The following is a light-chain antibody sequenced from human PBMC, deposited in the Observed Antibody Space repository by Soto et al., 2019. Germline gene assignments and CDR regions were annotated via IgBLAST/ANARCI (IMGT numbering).Light chain of an antibody. CDR2: EDN. J-gene: IGLJ3*02. Sequence: NFMLTQPHSVSESPGKTVTISCTRSSGSIASNYVQWYQQRPGSAPTTVIYEDNQRPSGVPDRFSGSIDSSSNSASLTISGLKTEDEADYYCQSYYSSIIWVFGGGTKVTVL. V-gene: IGLV6-57*03. CDR3: QSYYSSIIWV. CDR1: SGSIASNY.